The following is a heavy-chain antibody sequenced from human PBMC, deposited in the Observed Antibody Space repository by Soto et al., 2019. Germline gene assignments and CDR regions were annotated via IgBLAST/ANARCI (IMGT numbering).Heavy chain of an antibody. J-gene: IGHJ5*02. CDR1: GFTFSSYW. V-gene: IGHV3-74*01. CDR3: AREMQLGALYNWFDP. D-gene: IGHD6-6*01. Sequence: GSLRLSCAASGFTFSSYWMHWVRQAPGKGLVWVSRINSDGSSTSYADSVKGRFTISRDNAKNTLYLQMNSLRAEDTAVYYCAREMQLGALYNWFDPWGQGTLVTVSS. CDR2: INSDGSST.